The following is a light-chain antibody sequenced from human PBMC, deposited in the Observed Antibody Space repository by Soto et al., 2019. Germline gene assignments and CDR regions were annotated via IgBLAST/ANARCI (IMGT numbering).Light chain of an antibody. Sequence: QSVLTQPPSASGTPGQRVTISCSGSSFNIGRNPVNWYQQFPGTAPKLLIYTNDQRPSGVPDRFSGSKSGTSASLAISGLQSEDEADYYCSSFTSSTTWVFGGGTKLTVL. CDR1: SFNIGRNP. CDR3: SSFTSSTTWV. V-gene: IGLV1-44*01. J-gene: IGLJ3*02. CDR2: TND.